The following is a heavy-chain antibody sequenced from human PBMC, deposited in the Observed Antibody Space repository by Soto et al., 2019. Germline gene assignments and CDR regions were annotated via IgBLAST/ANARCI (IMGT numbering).Heavy chain of an antibody. CDR2: ISAYNGNT. CDR1: GYTFTSYG. J-gene: IGHJ6*03. D-gene: IGHD2-2*01. CDR3: ARGYCSSTSCYGLDYYYYMDV. V-gene: IGHV1-18*01. Sequence: ASVKVSCKASGYTFTSYGISWERQAPGQGLEWMGWISAYNGNTNYAQKLQGRVTMTTDTSTSTAYMELRSLRSDDTAVYYCARGYCSSTSCYGLDYYYYMDVWGKGTTVTVS.